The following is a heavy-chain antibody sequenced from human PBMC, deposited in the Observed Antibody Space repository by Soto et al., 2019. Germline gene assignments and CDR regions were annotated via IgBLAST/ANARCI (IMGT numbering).Heavy chain of an antibody. CDR3: PRHSSNFRYYYYAMDV. J-gene: IGHJ6*02. D-gene: IGHD6-19*01. CDR2: IYPGDSDT. Sequence: GESLKISCKGSGYTFTDYWIGWVRQLPGKGLEWMGIIYPGDSDTRYSPSFQGHVTITVDKSTNTAYLQWNNLRASDTAMYYCPRHSSNFRYYYYAMDVWGHGTSVTVSS. CDR1: GYTFTDYW. V-gene: IGHV5-51*01.